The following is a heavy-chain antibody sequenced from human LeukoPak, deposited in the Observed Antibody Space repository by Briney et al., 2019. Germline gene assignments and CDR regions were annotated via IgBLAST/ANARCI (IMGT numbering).Heavy chain of an antibody. J-gene: IGHJ4*02. CDR3: TNVGDY. V-gene: IGHV3-74*01. CDR1: GFTFSRYW. CDR2: VNSDGSST. Sequence: GGSLRLSCTASGFTFSRYWMHWVRQAPGKGLVWVSHVNSDGSSTTYADSVKGRFTISRDNAKNTLYLQMNSLRAEDTAMYYCTNVGDYWGQGTLVTVSS. D-gene: IGHD1-26*01.